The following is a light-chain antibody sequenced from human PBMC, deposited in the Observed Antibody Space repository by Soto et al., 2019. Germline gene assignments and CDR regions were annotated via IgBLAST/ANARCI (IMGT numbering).Light chain of an antibody. CDR3: QQYYSTPNT. V-gene: IGKV4-1*01. J-gene: IGKJ2*01. CDR2: WAS. Sequence: DIVMTQSPDSLAVSLGERATVNCKSSQSVLHSSNDWNYLAWYQQKPGQPPKLLIYWASTRESGVPDRFSGSGSGTDFTLTISSLQAEDVAVYYCQQYYSTPNTFGQGTKLVIK. CDR1: QSVLHSSNDWNY.